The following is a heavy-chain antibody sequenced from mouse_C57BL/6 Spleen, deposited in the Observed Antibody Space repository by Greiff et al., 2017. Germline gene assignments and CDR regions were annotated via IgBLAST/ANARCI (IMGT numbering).Heavy chain of an antibody. CDR2: INPNNGGT. Sequence: VQLKESGPELVKPGASVKMSCKASGYTFTDYNMHWVKQSHGKSLEWIGYINPNNGGTSYNQKFKGKATLTVNKSSSTAYMELRSLTSEDSAVYYCASPYGNHFAYWGQGTLVTVSA. V-gene: IGHV1-22*01. J-gene: IGHJ3*01. CDR1: GYTFTDYN. D-gene: IGHD2-10*02. CDR3: ASPYGNHFAY.